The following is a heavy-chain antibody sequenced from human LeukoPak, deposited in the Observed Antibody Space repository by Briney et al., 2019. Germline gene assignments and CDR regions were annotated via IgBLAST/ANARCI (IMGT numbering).Heavy chain of an antibody. CDR1: GYTFTGYY. J-gene: IGHJ4*02. V-gene: IGHV1-2*02. CDR3: AIVATTRYFDY. Sequence: RASVTVSCTASGYTFTGYYMHWVRQAPGQGLEWMGWINPNSGGTNYAQKFQGRVTITRDTSISTAYMELSRLRSDDTAVYYCAIVATTRYFDYWGQGTLVTVSS. CDR2: INPNSGGT. D-gene: IGHD5-12*01.